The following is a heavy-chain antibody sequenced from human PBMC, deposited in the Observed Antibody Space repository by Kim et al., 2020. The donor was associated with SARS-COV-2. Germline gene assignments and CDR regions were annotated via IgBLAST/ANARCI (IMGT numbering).Heavy chain of an antibody. CDR3: ARVYYYDSSGYFDY. D-gene: IGHD3-22*01. Sequence: GGSLRLSCAASGFTFSSYGMHWVRQAPGKGLEWVAVIWYDGSNKYYADSVKGRFTISRDNSKNTLYLQMNSLRAEDTAVYYCARVYYYDSSGYFDYLGQGDLVT. J-gene: IGHJ4*02. CDR2: IWYDGSNK. CDR1: GFTFSSYG. V-gene: IGHV3-33*01.